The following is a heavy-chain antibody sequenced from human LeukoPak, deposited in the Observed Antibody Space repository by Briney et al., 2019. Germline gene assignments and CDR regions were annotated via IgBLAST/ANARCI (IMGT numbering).Heavy chain of an antibody. CDR3: AREKTRASGHADY. J-gene: IGHJ4*02. D-gene: IGHD2-2*01. Sequence: SETLSLTCIVSGYSISSGYYWGWVRQPPGKGLEWIGSIYHSGSTYYNVSLKSRVTISVDTSKNQFSLKLSSVTAADTAVYYCAREKTRASGHADYWGQGTLVTVSS. CDR1: GYSISSGYY. CDR2: IYHSGST. V-gene: IGHV4-38-2*02.